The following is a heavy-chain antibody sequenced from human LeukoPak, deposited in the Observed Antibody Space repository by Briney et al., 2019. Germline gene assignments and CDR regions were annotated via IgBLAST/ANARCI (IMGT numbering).Heavy chain of an antibody. Sequence: SETLSLTCTVSGASISSGSYYWGWIRQPPGKGLEWIGTIYYGGSTYYNPSLKSRLTISVDTSRNQFSLRLSSATAADTAVYYCIRENPQQGSEDYWGQGTLVTVSS. D-gene: IGHD3-10*01. CDR1: GASISSGSYY. CDR2: IYYGGST. V-gene: IGHV4-39*07. J-gene: IGHJ4*02. CDR3: IRENPQQGSEDY.